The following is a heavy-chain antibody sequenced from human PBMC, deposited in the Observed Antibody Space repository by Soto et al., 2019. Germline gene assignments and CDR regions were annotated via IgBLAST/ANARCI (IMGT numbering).Heavy chain of an antibody. V-gene: IGHV2-5*02. J-gene: IGHJ3*02. CDR1: GFSLNTTAVG. CDR3: AHRDGCDYVGGSYRVAFDI. Sequence: QITLKESGPTLVKPTQTLTLTCTFSGFSLNTTAVGVGWIRQPPGKALAWLALTYWDNDKRYNPSLKTRLTITSDTSKIQVVLKMTNMDPVYTATYFCAHRDGCDYVGGSYRVAFDICGQGTMVTVSS. CDR2: TYWDNDK. D-gene: IGHD3-16*01.